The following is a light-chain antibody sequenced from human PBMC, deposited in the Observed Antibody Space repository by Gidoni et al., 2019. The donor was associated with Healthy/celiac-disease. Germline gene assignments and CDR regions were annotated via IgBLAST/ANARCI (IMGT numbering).Light chain of an antibody. CDR1: QSISSY. Sequence: DIQMTQSPSSLSASVGDRVTITCRASQSISSYLHWYQQKPGKAPKLLIYAASSLQRGIPSRFSGSGAGTDFTLTISSLQPEDFATYYCQQSYSTPFTFXPXTKVDIK. CDR2: AAS. J-gene: IGKJ3*01. V-gene: IGKV1-39*01. CDR3: QQSYSTPFT.